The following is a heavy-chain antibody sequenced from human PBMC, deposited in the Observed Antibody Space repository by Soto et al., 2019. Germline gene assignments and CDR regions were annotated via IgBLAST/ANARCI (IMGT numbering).Heavy chain of an antibody. Sequence: PGGSLRLSCAASGFTFSSYSMNWVRQAPGKGLEWVSYISSSGSTIYYADSVKGRFTISRDNAKNSLYLQMNSLRAEDTAVYYCARDKGYDFWSGYYYYYYMDVWGKGTTVTVSS. CDR2: ISSSGSTI. V-gene: IGHV3-48*01. CDR3: ARDKGYDFWSGYYYYYYMDV. CDR1: GFTFSSYS. D-gene: IGHD3-3*01. J-gene: IGHJ6*03.